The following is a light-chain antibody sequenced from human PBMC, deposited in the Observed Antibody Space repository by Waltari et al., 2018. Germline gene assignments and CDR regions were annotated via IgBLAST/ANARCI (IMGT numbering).Light chain of an antibody. CDR3: QQSSSTPPWT. J-gene: IGKJ1*01. CDR2: WAS. CDR1: QSVLYSSNNKNY. V-gene: IGKV4-1*01. Sequence: DIVMTQSPDSLAVSLGERATINCKSSQSVLYSSNNKNYLAWYQQKPGQPPKLLIYWASTRESGVPDRFSGSGSGTDFTLTISSLQPEDFATYYCQQSSSTPPWTFGQGTKVEIK.